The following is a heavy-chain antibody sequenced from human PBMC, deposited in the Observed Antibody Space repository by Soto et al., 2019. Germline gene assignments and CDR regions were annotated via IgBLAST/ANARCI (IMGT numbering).Heavy chain of an antibody. D-gene: IGHD5-12*01. J-gene: IGHJ6*02. CDR3: ARAPRGYSGYDFYYYYYGMDV. Sequence: SETLSLTCTVSGGSISSYYWSWIRQPPGKGLEWIGYIYYSGSTNYNPSLKSRVTISVDTSKNQFSLKLSSVTAADTAVYYCARAPRGYSGYDFYYYYYGMDVWGQGTMVTVSS. CDR2: IYYSGST. V-gene: IGHV4-59*01. CDR1: GGSISSYY.